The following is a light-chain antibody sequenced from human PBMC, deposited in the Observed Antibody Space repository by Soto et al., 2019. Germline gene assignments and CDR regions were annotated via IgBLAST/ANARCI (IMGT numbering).Light chain of an antibody. CDR3: SSYAGSKNSPVV. CDR2: EVS. V-gene: IGLV2-8*01. J-gene: IGLJ2*01. CDR1: NSDVGGYNY. Sequence: QSVLTQPPSASGSPGQSVTISCTGTNSDVGGYNYVSWYQQHPGKVPKLMIYEVSKRPSGVPDRFSGSKSGNTASLTVSGLQAEDEAVYYCSSYAGSKNSPVVFGGGTKLTVL.